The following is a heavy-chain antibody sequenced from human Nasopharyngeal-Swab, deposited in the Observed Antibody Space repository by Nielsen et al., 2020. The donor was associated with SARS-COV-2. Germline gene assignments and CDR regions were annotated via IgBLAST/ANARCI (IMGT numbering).Heavy chain of an antibody. CDR1: QFTFRTYW. Sequence: GESLKISCSASQFTFRTYWIHWVRQAPGKGLVWVSRMDSDGSTINYADSVKGRFTISRDNAKNSLYLQMNSLRAEDTAVYYCARDRLAARLVPRLDYYYYGMDVWGQGTTVTVSS. CDR3: ARDRLAARLVPRLDYYYYGMDV. CDR2: MDSDGSTI. J-gene: IGHJ6*02. D-gene: IGHD6-6*01. V-gene: IGHV3-74*01.